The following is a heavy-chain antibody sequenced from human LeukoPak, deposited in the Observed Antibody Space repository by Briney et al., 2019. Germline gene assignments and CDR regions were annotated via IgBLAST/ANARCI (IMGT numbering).Heavy chain of an antibody. V-gene: IGHV3-30-3*02. J-gene: IGHJ6*04. Sequence: GGSLRLSCAASGFTFSSYAMHWVRQAPGKGLEWVAVISYDGSNKYYADSVKGRFTISRDNSKNTLYLQMSSLRAEDTAIYYCAKCRFCSSTTGGCMSVWGKGTTVTVSS. CDR1: GFTFSSYA. CDR2: ISYDGSNK. D-gene: IGHD2-2*01. CDR3: AKCRFCSSTTGGCMSV.